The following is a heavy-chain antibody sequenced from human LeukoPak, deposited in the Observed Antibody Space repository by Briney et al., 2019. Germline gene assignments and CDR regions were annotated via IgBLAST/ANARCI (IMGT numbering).Heavy chain of an antibody. J-gene: IGHJ4*02. Sequence: SVKVSCKASGGTFSSYAISWVRQAPGQGLEWMGRIIPILGIANYAQKFQGRVTITADKSTSTAYMELSSLRSEDTAVYYCARSFVVVPAAITPGGDYWGQGTLVTVSS. CDR2: IIPILGIA. V-gene: IGHV1-69*04. CDR1: GGTFSSYA. CDR3: ARSFVVVPAAITPGGDY. D-gene: IGHD2-2*02.